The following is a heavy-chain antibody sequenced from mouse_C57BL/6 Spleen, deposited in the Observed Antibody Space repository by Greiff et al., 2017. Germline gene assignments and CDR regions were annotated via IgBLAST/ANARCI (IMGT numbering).Heavy chain of an antibody. Sequence: QVQLQQPGAELVRPGSSVKLSCKASGYTFTSYWMHWVKQRPIQGLEWIGNIDPSDSDTHYNQKFKDKATLTVDKSSSTAYMQLSSLTSEDSAVYYCARRSTVVPYCDYWGQGTTLTVSS. CDR2: IDPSDSDT. J-gene: IGHJ2*01. CDR1: GYTFTSYW. D-gene: IGHD1-1*01. V-gene: IGHV1-52*01. CDR3: ARRSTVVPYCDY.